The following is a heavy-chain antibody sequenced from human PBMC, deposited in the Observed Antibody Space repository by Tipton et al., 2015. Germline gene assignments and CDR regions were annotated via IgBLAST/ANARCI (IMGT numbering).Heavy chain of an antibody. CDR2: IYHSGST. CDR3: ARARGRHGGLFDS. J-gene: IGHJ4*02. Sequence: TLSLTCTVSGGSISSSSYYWGWIRQPPGKGLEWIGSIYHSGSTYYNSSLKSRVTISVDTSKTQFSLKMSSVTASDTAVYYCARARGRHGGLFDSWGQGILVTVSS. V-gene: IGHV4-39*07. CDR1: GGSISSSSYY. D-gene: IGHD4-23*01.